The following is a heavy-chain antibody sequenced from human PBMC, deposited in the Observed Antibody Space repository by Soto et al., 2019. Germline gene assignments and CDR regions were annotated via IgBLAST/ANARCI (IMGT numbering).Heavy chain of an antibody. CDR3: AKGVPGIAVAGTGYFQH. CDR1: GFTFSSYP. D-gene: IGHD6-19*01. V-gene: IGHV3-23*01. CDR2: ISGSGDST. J-gene: IGHJ1*01. Sequence: GGCLRISCAASGFTFSSYPMSWVRQAPGKGLEWVSGISGSGDSTYYADSVKGRFTISRDNSKNTLYLQMNSLRAEDTAVYYCAKGVPGIAVAGTGYFQHWGQGTLVTVSS.